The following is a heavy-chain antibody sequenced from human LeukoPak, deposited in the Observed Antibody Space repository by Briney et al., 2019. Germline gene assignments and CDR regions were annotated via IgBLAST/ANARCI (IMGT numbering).Heavy chain of an antibody. D-gene: IGHD6-19*01. CDR1: GFTFSIYE. J-gene: IGHJ4*02. Sequence: PGGSLRLSCAASGFTFSIYEMYLVRQAPGKGLEYVSVISSDGVSTYYANSVKGRFTISRDNSKNTLYLQMGSLRPEDMAVYYCAREDDYTSGWTSFDYWGQGTLVTVSS. CDR3: AREDDYTSGWTSFDY. V-gene: IGHV3-64*01. CDR2: ISSDGVST.